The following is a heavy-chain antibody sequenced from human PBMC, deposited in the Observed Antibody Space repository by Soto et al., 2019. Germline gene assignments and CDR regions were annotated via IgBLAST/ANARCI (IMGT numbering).Heavy chain of an antibody. CDR1: GFPFSGYW. CDR2: MNTDGSNR. V-gene: IGHV3-74*01. CDR3: ARARWDYYYGMDV. J-gene: IGHJ6*02. Sequence: GGSLRLSCAASGFPFSGYWMHWVRQAPGEGLAWVSCMNTDGSNRNYADSVKGRFTISRDNTKNTLYLQMNSLRGEDTAVYYCARARWDYYYGMDVWGQGTTVTVSS.